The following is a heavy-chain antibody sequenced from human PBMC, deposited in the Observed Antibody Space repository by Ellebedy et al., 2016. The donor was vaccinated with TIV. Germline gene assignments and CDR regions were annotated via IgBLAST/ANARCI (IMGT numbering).Heavy chain of an antibody. V-gene: IGHV3-30*04. CDR1: GFTFSSYA. CDR2: ISYDGSNK. J-gene: IGHJ3*02. CDR3: ARDRMSLIAVAGTTFDI. D-gene: IGHD6-19*01. Sequence: GESLKISXAASGFTFSSYAMHWVRQAPGKGLEWVAVISYDGSNKYYADSVKGRFTISRDNSKNTLYLQMNSLRAEDTAVYYCARDRMSLIAVAGTTFDIWGQGTMVTVSS.